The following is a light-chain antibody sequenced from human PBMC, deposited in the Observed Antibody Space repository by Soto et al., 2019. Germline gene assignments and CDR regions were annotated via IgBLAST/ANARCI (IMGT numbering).Light chain of an antibody. J-gene: IGLJ3*02. CDR2: LEGSGSY. V-gene: IGLV4-60*02. Sequence: QLVLTQSSSVSTSLGSSVKLTCTLSSGHSSYIIAWHQQQPGKAPRYLMKLEGSGSYNKGSGVPDRFSGSSSGADRYLTISNLQFEDEADYYCETWDSNTHVFGGGTQLTLL. CDR3: ETWDSNTHV. CDR1: SGHSSYI.